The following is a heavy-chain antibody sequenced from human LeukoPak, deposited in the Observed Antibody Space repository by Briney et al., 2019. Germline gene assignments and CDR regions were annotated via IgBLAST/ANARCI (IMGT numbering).Heavy chain of an antibody. CDR1: GGTFSNYA. CDR3: ARDETGDAFDI. Sequence: SVKVSFKASGGTFSNYAISWVRQAPGQGLEWMGMIIPILGIANYTQKFQGRVTITADNSTSTAYMELSSLRSEVTAVYYCARDETGDAFDIWGQGKMVTVSS. CDR2: IIPILGIA. J-gene: IGHJ3*02. V-gene: IGHV1-69*04.